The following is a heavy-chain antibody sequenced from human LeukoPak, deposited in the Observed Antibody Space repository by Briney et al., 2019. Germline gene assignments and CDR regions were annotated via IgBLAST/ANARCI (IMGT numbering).Heavy chain of an antibody. CDR1: GGSFSGYY. CDR2: INHSGST. D-gene: IGHD6-13*01. J-gene: IGHJ3*02. V-gene: IGHV4-34*01. Sequence: PSETLSLTCAVYGGSFSGYYWSWIRQPPGKGLEWIGEINHSGSTNYNPSLKSRVTISVDTSKNQFSLKLSSVTAADTAVYYCARVLAAAGSDAFDIWGQGTMVTVSS. CDR3: ARVLAAAGSDAFDI.